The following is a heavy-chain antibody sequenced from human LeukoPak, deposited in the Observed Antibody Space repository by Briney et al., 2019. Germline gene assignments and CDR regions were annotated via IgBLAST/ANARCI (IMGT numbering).Heavy chain of an antibody. CDR3: AREDCGGDCCLFDY. D-gene: IGHD2-21*02. V-gene: IGHV3-21*01. Sequence: SVKGRFTISRDNAKSSLFLQMNSLRAEDTAVYYCAREDCGGDCCLFDYWGQGTLVTVSS. J-gene: IGHJ4*02.